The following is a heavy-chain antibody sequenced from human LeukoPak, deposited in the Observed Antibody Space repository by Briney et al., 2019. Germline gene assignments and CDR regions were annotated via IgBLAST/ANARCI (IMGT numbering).Heavy chain of an antibody. V-gene: IGHV3-21*01. J-gene: IGHJ4*02. Sequence: GSLRLSCAASGFTFSYYSMNWVRQAPRKVLDWVSSISSSSSYIYYADSWKGRFTISRDNAKNSLYLQMNSLRAEDTAVYYCARAVRRSCLDYWGQGTLVTVSS. CDR2: ISSSSSYI. CDR3: ARAVRRSCLDY. D-gene: IGHD2-15*01. CDR1: GFTFSYYS.